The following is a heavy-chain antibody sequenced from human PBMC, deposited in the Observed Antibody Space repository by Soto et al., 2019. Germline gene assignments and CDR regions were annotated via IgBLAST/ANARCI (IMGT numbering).Heavy chain of an antibody. CDR3: ARDLGYCNSSGCFRNWFHP. V-gene: IGHV1-18*01. CDR2: ISTYDDKT. J-gene: IGHJ5*02. CDR1: GYSFRTHG. Sequence: QVQLVQSGAEVKTPGASVKVSCRASGYSFRTHGISWVRQAPGQGLEWMGWISTYDDKTNFPQKFQGRITMTTDTSTSTAYMELRTLRSDDTAVYFCARDLGYCNSSGCFRNWFHPWGQGTLVTVSS. D-gene: IGHD2-15*01.